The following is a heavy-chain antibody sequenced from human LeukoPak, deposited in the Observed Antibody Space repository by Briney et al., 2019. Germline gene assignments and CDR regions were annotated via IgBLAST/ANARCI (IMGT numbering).Heavy chain of an antibody. CDR3: AKDSGYYYDSSGYYPDY. V-gene: IGHV3-30*02. CDR2: IRYVGSNK. J-gene: IGHJ4*02. CDR1: GFTFSSYG. Sequence: GGSLRLSCAASGFTFSSYGMHWVRQAPGKGLEGVAFIRYVGSNKYYADSVKGRFTISRDNSKNTLYLQMNSLRAEDTAVYYCAKDSGYYYDSSGYYPDYWGQGTLVTVSS. D-gene: IGHD3-22*01.